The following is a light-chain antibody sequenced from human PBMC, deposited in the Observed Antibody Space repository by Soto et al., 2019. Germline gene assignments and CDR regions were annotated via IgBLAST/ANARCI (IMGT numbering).Light chain of an antibody. CDR1: QSVSSY. CDR3: QQRSNWWT. Sequence: EIVLTQSPATLSLSPGERATLSCRASQSVSSYLAWYQQKPGQAPRLLIYDASNRATGIPARFSGSGSGTDFTLTICILEPEDFTVYSFQQRSNWWTCGQGTKVDI. V-gene: IGKV3-11*01. J-gene: IGKJ1*01. CDR2: DAS.